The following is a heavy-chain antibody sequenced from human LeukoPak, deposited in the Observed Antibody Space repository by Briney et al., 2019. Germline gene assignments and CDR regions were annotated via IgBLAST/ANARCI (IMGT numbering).Heavy chain of an antibody. J-gene: IGHJ6*03. D-gene: IGHD2-15*01. Sequence: GGSLRLSCAASGFTFSSYGMHWVRQAPGKRLEWVAFIRYDGSNKYYADSVKGRFTISRDNSKNTLYLQMDSLRAEDTAIYYCAKNGDRGAYCSGGSCYPYYYYYIDVWGKGTTVTISS. CDR2: IRYDGSNK. CDR3: AKNGDRGAYCSGGSCYPYYYYYIDV. CDR1: GFTFSSYG. V-gene: IGHV3-30*02.